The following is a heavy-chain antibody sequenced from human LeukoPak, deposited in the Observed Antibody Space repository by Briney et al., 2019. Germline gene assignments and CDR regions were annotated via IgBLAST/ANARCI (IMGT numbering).Heavy chain of an antibody. CDR2: IYSGGST. CDR1: GFTVSSNY. V-gene: IGHV3-53*01. Sequence: GGSLRLSCAASGFTVSSNYMSWVRQAPGKGLEWVSVIYSGGSTYYADSVKGRFTISRDNSKNTLYLQMNSLRVEDTAVYYRARVVDTAMVSWGQGTLVTVSS. J-gene: IGHJ4*02. CDR3: ARVVDTAMVS. D-gene: IGHD5-18*01.